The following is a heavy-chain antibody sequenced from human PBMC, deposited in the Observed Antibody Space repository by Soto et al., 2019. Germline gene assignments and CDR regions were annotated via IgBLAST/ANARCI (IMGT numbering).Heavy chain of an antibody. V-gene: IGHV4-59*01. CDR2: IYYSGST. D-gene: IGHD1-26*01. CDR3: ARGFGGWESFDY. CDR1: GGSISSYY. J-gene: IGHJ4*02. Sequence: SETLSLTCTVSGGSISSYYWSWIRQPPGKGLEWIGYIYYSGSTNYNPSLKSRVTISVDTSKNQFSLKLSSVTAADTAVYYCARGFGGWESFDYWGQGTLVTVSS.